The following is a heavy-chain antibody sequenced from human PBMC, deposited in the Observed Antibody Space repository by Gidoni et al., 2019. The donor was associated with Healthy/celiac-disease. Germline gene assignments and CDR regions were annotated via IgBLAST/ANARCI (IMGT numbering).Heavy chain of an antibody. CDR1: GFTFSSYA. Sequence: QVQLVESGGGVVQPGRSLRLSCAASGFTFSSYAMHWVRQAPGKGLAWVAVISYDGSNKYYADSVKGRFTISRDNSKNTLYLQMNSLRAEDTAVYYCASSRVLADDYGGNSGFDYWGQGTLVTVSS. D-gene: IGHD4-17*01. CDR3: ASSRVLADDYGGNSGFDY. CDR2: ISYDGSNK. J-gene: IGHJ4*02. V-gene: IGHV3-30-3*01.